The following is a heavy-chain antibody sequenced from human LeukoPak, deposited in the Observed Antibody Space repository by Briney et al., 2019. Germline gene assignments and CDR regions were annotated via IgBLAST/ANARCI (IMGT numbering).Heavy chain of an antibody. J-gene: IGHJ6*02. Sequence: NPSETLSLTCTVSGGSISSYYWSWIRQPPGKGLEWIGYIYYSGSTNYNPSLKSRVTISVDTSKNQFSLKLSSVTAADTAVYYCARAMVRGPNYYYGMDVWGQGTTVTVSS. CDR3: ARAMVRGPNYYYGMDV. V-gene: IGHV4-59*01. D-gene: IGHD3-10*01. CDR2: IYYSGST. CDR1: GGSISSYY.